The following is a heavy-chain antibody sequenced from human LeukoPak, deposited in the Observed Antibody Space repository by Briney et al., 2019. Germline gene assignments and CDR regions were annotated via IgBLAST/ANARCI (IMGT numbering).Heavy chain of an antibody. CDR2: ISSSSSYI. V-gene: IGHV3-21*01. Sequence: GGSLRLSCAASGFTFSSYSMNWVHQAPGKGLEWVSSISSSSSYIYYADSVKGRFTISRDNAKNSLYLQMNSLRAEDTAVYYCARGSADSSTPFYYYYYYGMDVWGQGTTVTVSS. CDR1: GFTFSSYS. CDR3: ARGSADSSTPFYYYYYYGMDV. J-gene: IGHJ6*02. D-gene: IGHD6-19*01.